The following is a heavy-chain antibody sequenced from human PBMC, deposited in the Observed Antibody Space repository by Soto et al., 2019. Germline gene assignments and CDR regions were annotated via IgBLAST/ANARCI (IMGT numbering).Heavy chain of an antibody. CDR2: IFSNDEK. D-gene: IGHD1-7*01. J-gene: IGHJ5*02. Sequence: QVTLKESGPVLVKPTETLTLTCTVSGFSLSNARMGVSWIRQPPGKALEWLAHIFSNDEKSYSISLKSRLTISKDTSKSQVVLTMTNMDPVDTATYYCALLSITGTTEWFDPWGQGTLVTVSS. CDR3: ALLSITGTTEWFDP. V-gene: IGHV2-26*01. CDR1: GFSLSNARMG.